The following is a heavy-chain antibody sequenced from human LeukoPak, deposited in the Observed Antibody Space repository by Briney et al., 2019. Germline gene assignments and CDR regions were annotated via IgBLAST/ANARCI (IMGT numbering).Heavy chain of an antibody. D-gene: IGHD3-3*02. CDR3: ASLATPVSSWFDP. CDR1: GFTFSSYG. Sequence: GGSLRLSCAASGFTFSSYGMHWVRQAPGKGLEWVAVISYDGSNKYYADSVKGRFTISRDNSKNTLYLQMNSLRAEDTAVYYCASLATPVSSWFDPWGQGTLVTVSS. CDR2: ISYDGSNK. V-gene: IGHV3-30*03. J-gene: IGHJ5*02.